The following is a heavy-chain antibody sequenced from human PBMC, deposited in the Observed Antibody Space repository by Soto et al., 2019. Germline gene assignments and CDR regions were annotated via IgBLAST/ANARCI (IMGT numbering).Heavy chain of an antibody. CDR1: GGSFTSYY. J-gene: IGHJ5*02. D-gene: IGHD2-2*02. Sequence: PSETLSLTCTVSGGSFTSYYWSWIRQPPGKGLEWIGYIYYSGSTNYNPSLKSRVTISVDTSKNQFSLKLSSVTAADTAVYYCVRLRYCSSTSCHRFDPWGQGTLVTVSS. CDR2: IYYSGST. CDR3: VRLRYCSSTSCHRFDP. V-gene: IGHV4-59*12.